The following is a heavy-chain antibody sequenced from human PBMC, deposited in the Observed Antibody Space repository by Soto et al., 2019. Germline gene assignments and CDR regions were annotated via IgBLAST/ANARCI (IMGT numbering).Heavy chain of an antibody. J-gene: IGHJ6*02. CDR1: GGSISSSSYY. D-gene: IGHD5-18*01. CDR2: IYYSGST. Sequence: SETLSLTCTASGGSISSSSYYWGWIRQPPGKGLEWIGSIYYSGSTYYNPSLKSRVTISVDTSKNQFSLKLSSVTAADTAVYYCARPRIQLWLGDYYYGMDVWGQGTTVTVSS. V-gene: IGHV4-39*01. CDR3: ARPRIQLWLGDYYYGMDV.